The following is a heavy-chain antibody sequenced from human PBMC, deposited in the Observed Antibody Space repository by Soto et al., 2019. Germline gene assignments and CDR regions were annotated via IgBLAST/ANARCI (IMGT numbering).Heavy chain of an antibody. V-gene: IGHV3-53*01. D-gene: IGHD6-13*01. Sequence: EVQLVTSGGGLIQPGGSLRLSCAASGFAVNSNYMSWVRQAPGKGLEWVSVIFGGGSTFYSDSVKGRFTISRDTSKNTVYLQMNSLRTEDTDVYYCVRNSSYWGKGTLVTVSS. CDR3: VRNSSY. J-gene: IGHJ4*02. CDR1: GFAVNSNY. CDR2: IFGGGST.